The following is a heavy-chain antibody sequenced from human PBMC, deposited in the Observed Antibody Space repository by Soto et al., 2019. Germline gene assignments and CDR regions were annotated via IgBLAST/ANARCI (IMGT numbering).Heavy chain of an antibody. J-gene: IGHJ3*02. Sequence: GGSLRLSCAASGFTFSSYAMHWVRQAPGKGLEWVAVISYDGSNKYYADSVKGRFTISRDNSKNTLYLQMNSLRAEDTAVYYCARDRAAAGTGAFDIWGQGTMVTVSS. D-gene: IGHD6-13*01. V-gene: IGHV3-30-3*01. CDR3: ARDRAAAGTGAFDI. CDR1: GFTFSSYA. CDR2: ISYDGSNK.